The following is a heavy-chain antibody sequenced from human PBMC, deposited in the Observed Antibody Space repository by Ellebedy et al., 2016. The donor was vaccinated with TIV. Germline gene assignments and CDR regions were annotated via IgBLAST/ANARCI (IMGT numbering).Heavy chain of an antibody. CDR3: ARWGPPLNSYDRSGYGRALDF. CDR1: GFTFSSHW. V-gene: IGHV3-74*01. J-gene: IGHJ3*01. CDR2: ISTDGSST. Sequence: GESLKISXAVSGFTFSSHWMHWVRQAPGKGLVWVSRISTDGSSTNYADSVKGRFTISRDNAKNSLYVQMNSLRAEDTAVYYCARWGPPLNSYDRSGYGRALDFWGQGTMVTVSS. D-gene: IGHD3-22*01.